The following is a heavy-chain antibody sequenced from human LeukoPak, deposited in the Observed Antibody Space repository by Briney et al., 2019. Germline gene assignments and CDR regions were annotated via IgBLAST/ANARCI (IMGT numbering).Heavy chain of an antibody. D-gene: IGHD3-22*01. J-gene: IGHJ4*02. CDR3: AKDYYDSSGYSTHFDY. V-gene: IGHV3-30*02. CDR2: IRYDGSNK. Sequence: SGGSLRLSCAASGFTFSSYGMHWVRQAPGKGLEWVAFIRYDGSNKYYADSVKGRFTISRDNSKNTLYLQMNSLRAEDTAVYYCAKDYYDSSGYSTHFDYWGQGTLVTVSS. CDR1: GFTFSSYG.